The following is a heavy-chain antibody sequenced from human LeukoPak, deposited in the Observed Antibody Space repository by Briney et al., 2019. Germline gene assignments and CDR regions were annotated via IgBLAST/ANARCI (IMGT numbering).Heavy chain of an antibody. J-gene: IGHJ3*02. V-gene: IGHV4-59*01. CDR1: GGSISSYY. D-gene: IGHD7-27*01. Sequence: SETLSLACTVSGGSISSYYWSWIRQPPGKGLEWIGYIYYSGSTNYNPSLKSRVTISVDTSKNQFPLKLSSVTAADTAVYYCARALLGIEDAFDIWGQGTMVTVSS. CDR2: IYYSGST. CDR3: ARALLGIEDAFDI.